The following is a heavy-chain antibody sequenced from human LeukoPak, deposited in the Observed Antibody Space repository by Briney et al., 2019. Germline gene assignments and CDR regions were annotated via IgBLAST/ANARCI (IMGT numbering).Heavy chain of an antibody. CDR3: AKDDNYYDSSGYSLGDY. CDR2: IWYDGSNK. J-gene: IGHJ4*02. CDR1: GFTFSSYG. D-gene: IGHD3-22*01. Sequence: GRSLRLSCAASGFTFSSYGMHWVRQAPGKGLEWVAVIWYDGSNKYYADSVKGRFTISRDNSKNTLYLQMNSLRAEDTAVYYCAKDDNYYDSSGYSLGDYWGQGTVVTVSS. V-gene: IGHV3-33*06.